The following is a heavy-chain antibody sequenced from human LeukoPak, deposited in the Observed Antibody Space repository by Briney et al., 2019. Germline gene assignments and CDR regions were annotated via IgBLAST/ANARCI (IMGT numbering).Heavy chain of an antibody. CDR3: ARAIEYYYDSSGYSL. CDR2: MNPNSGGT. J-gene: IGHJ4*02. V-gene: IGHV1-2*02. CDR1: GYTFTSYD. D-gene: IGHD3-22*01. Sequence: ASVKVSCKASGYTFTSYDINWVRQATGQGLEWMGWMNPNSGGTNYAQKFQGRVTMTRDTSISTAYMELSRLRSDDTAVYYCARAIEYYYDSSGYSLWGQGTLVTVSS.